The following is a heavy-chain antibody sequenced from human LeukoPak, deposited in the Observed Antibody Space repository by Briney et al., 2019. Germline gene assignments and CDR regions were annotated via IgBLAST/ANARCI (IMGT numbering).Heavy chain of an antibody. CDR2: IYYSGST. J-gene: IGHJ5*02. D-gene: IGHD5-12*01. V-gene: IGHV4-59*08. CDR1: GGSISSYY. CDR3: ARHVDLNWFDP. Sequence: SETLSLTCTVSGGSISSYYWSWIRQPPGKGLEWIGYIYYSGSTNYNPSLKSRVTISVDTSKNQFSLKLGSVTAADTAVYYCARHVDLNWFDPWGQGTLVTVSS.